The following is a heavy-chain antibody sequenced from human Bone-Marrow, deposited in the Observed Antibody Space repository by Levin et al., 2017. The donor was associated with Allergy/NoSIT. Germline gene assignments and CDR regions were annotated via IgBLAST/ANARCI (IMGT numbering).Heavy chain of an antibody. J-gene: IGHJ5*02. D-gene: IGHD3-10*01. CDR1: GYTFIGYG. Sequence: ASVKVSCKASGYTFIGYGINWVRQGPGQGLEWMGRISAYNGNTKSSQKFQGRVTMTTDTSTSTAFMELRSLTSDDTAVYYCAKGGRGPGPNSFDPWGQGTLVTVSS. V-gene: IGHV1-18*01. CDR2: ISAYNGNT. CDR3: AKGGRGPGPNSFDP.